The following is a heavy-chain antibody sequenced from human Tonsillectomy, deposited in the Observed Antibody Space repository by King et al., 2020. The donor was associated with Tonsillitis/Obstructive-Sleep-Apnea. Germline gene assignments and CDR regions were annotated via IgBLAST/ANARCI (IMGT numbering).Heavy chain of an antibody. CDR3: ARERAWAIHCEITGCQYYNYGMDV. Sequence: VQLQESGPGLVKPSETLSLICGVSGDPISNYYWSWIRQTAGKGLEWIGRISSSGTTNYNPSLKSRVTMSVDSSKKHFSLRLSSVTAADTAVYYCARERAWAIHCEITGCQYYNYGMDVWGQGTTVTVSS. J-gene: IGHJ6*02. D-gene: IGHD2-21*01. CDR2: ISSSGTT. CDR1: GDPISNYY. V-gene: IGHV4-4*07.